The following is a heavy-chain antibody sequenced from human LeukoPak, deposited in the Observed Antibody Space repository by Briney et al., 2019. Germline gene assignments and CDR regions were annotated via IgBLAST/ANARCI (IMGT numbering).Heavy chain of an antibody. V-gene: IGHV3-15*01. Sequence: GGSLRLSCVVSGFTFSNAWMSWIRQAPGKGLEWVGRIKTKTDGDRTDYAAPVEGRFTISRDDSKNTLSLQMNSLKTEDTAVYYCGGGPARIRYWGQGTLVTVSS. CDR2: IKTKTDGDRT. CDR1: GFTFSNAW. CDR3: GGGPARIRY. J-gene: IGHJ4*02. D-gene: IGHD6-6*01.